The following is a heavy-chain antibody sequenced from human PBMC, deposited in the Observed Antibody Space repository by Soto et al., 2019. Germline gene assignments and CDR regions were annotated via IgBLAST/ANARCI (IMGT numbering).Heavy chain of an antibody. CDR3: TTDSRTTLPEIRFDY. D-gene: IGHD1-26*01. CDR1: GFPFNNAW. CDR2: VKSKADGGSG. V-gene: IGHV3-15*07. J-gene: IGHJ4*01. Sequence: PGGSLSLSCAASGFPFNNAWINWVRQVPGKGLEWVGRVKSKADGGSGDYAAPVKGRFVVSRDDSKDIVYLQTNSLKIEDTDVYYCTTDSRTTLPEIRFDYWGHGTQVTVSS.